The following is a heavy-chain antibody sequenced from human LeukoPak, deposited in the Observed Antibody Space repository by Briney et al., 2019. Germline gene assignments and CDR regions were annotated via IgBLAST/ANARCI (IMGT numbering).Heavy chain of an antibody. J-gene: IGHJ4*02. CDR1: GFTLSNYN. D-gene: IGHD3-22*01. Sequence: GGSLRLSCAASGFTLSNYNMNWVRQAPGKGLEWVSHISSSSRSIYYADSVKGRFTISRDNAKNSLYLQMNSLRDEDTAVYYCARWYYDSSGYSFDYWGQGTLVTVSS. CDR3: ARWYYDSSGYSFDY. CDR2: ISSSSRSI. V-gene: IGHV3-48*02.